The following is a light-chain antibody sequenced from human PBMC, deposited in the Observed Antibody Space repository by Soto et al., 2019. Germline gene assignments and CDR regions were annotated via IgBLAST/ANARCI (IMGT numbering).Light chain of an antibody. V-gene: IGKV4-1*01. Sequence: TQSPDSLAVSLGERATINCKSSQSVLYNSNNKNYLAWYQQKPGQPPKLLIYWASTRESGVPDRFSGSGSGTDFTLTISSLQAEDVAVYYCQQYYSTPFTFGPGTKLDIK. CDR2: WAS. CDR3: QQYYSTPFT. CDR1: QSVLYNSNNKNY. J-gene: IGKJ3*01.